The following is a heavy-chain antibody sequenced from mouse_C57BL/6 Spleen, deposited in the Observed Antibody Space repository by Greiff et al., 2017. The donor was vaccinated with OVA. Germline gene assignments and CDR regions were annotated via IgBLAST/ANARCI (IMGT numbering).Heavy chain of an antibody. Sequence: EVKVVESGGGLVKPGGSLKLSCAASGFTFSDYGMHWVRQAPEKGLEWVAYISSGSSTIYYADTVKGRFTISRDNAKNTLFLQMTSLRSEDTAMYYCARPDGSSPYYYAMDYWGQGTSVTVSS. CDR2: ISSGSSTI. CDR1: GFTFSDYG. D-gene: IGHD1-1*01. J-gene: IGHJ4*01. CDR3: ARPDGSSPYYYAMDY. V-gene: IGHV5-17*01.